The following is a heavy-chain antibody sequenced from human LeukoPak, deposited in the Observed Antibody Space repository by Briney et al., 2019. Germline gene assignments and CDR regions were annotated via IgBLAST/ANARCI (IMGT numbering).Heavy chain of an antibody. CDR1: GFTFSSYW. J-gene: IGHJ4*02. Sequence: PGGSLRLSCAASGFTFSSYWMHWVRQAPGKGLVWVSRINSDGSSTSYADSVKGRFTISRDNAKNTLYLQMNSLRAEGTAVYYCARVKGYYDSSGRYYLDYWGQGTLVTVSS. CDR3: ARVKGYYDSSGRYYLDY. D-gene: IGHD3-22*01. V-gene: IGHV3-74*01. CDR2: INSDGSST.